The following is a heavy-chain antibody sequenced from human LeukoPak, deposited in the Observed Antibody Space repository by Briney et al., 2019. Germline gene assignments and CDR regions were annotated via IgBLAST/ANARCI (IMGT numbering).Heavy chain of an antibody. Sequence: SETLSLTCTVSGGSISSYYWSWIRQPPGKGLEWIGYIYYSGSTNYNPSPKSRVTISVDTSKNQFSLKLSSVTAADTAVYYCARTYYYDSSGYYFWYFDLWGRGTLVTVSS. D-gene: IGHD3-22*01. CDR1: GGSISSYY. V-gene: IGHV4-59*01. J-gene: IGHJ2*01. CDR2: IYYSGST. CDR3: ARTYYYDSSGYYFWYFDL.